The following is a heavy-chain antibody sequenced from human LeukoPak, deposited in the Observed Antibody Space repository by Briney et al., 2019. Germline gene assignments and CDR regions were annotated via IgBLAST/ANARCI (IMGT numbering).Heavy chain of an antibody. CDR1: GYSSTSYW. CDR3: ARGGVLAAAHWGPNWFDP. D-gene: IGHD6-13*01. CDR2: IYPVDSDT. V-gene: IGHV5-51*01. J-gene: IGHJ5*02. Sequence: GESLKFSCKGSGYSSTSYWSGWVGQMPGKGLEWIGIIYPVDSDTRYSPSLQGQVTISADKSSSTAYLQWSSLKASDTAMYYCARGGVLAAAHWGPNWFDPWGQGTLVTVSS.